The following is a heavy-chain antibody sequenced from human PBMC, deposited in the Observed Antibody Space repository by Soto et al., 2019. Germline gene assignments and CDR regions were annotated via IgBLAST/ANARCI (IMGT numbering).Heavy chain of an antibody. V-gene: IGHV4-4*02. CDR1: GGSISRSNW. J-gene: IGHJ4*02. D-gene: IGHD1-1*01. CDR3: ARATGTLRSRNCDY. Sequence: KPSETLSLTCAVSGGSISRSNWWSWVRQPPGKGLEWIGEIYHSGSTNYNPSLKSRVTISVDKSKNQFSLKLSSVTAADTAVYYCARATGTLRSRNCDYWGQGSLVTVSS. CDR2: IYHSGST.